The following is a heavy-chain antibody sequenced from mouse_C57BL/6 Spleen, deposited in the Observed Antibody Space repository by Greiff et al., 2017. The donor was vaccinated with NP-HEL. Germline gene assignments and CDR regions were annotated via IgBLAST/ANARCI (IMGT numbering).Heavy chain of an antibody. CDR1: GYTFTSYG. J-gene: IGHJ4*01. V-gene: IGHV1-81*01. CDR3: ARRWLRAMDY. CDR2: IYPRSGNT. Sequence: VQLQQSGAELARPGASVKLSCKASGYTFTSYGISWVKQRTGQGLEWIGEIYPRSGNTYYNEKFKGKATLTADKSSSTAYMELRSLTSEDSAVYFCARRWLRAMDYWGQGTSVTVSS. D-gene: IGHD2-2*01.